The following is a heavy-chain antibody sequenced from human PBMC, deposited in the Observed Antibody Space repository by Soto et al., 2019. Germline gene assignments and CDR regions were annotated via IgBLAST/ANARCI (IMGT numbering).Heavy chain of an antibody. V-gene: IGHV1-69*12. J-gene: IGHJ4*02. CDR2: IIPIFGTA. D-gene: IGHD3-16*01. CDR1: GGTFSSYA. CDR3: AGGNGGGEPN. Sequence: QVQLVQSGAEVKKPGSSVKVSCKASGGTFSSYAISWVRQAPGQGLEWMGGIIPIFGTANYAQKFQGRVKITADDSTSPASRGLSSRKSEDTAVYYCAGGNGGGEPNWGQGPLVTVSS.